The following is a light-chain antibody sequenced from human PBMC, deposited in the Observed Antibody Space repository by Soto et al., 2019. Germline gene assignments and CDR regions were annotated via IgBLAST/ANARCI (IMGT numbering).Light chain of an antibody. CDR3: QKYNSASPRT. V-gene: IGKV1-27*01. CDR1: QGISNY. J-gene: IGKJ1*01. Sequence: DIQMTQSPSSLSASVGDRVTITCRASQGISNYLAWYQQKPGKVPKLLIYAASTLQSGVPSRFSGSGSGTDFTLTISSLQPEDVATYYCQKYNSASPRTFGQGTKVDI. CDR2: AAS.